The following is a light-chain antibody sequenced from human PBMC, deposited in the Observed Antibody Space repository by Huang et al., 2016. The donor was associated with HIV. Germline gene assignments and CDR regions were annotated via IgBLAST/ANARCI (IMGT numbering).Light chain of an antibody. CDR3: QQRRNWPPFT. CDR2: DAS. Sequence: EILLTLSPATLSLSPGDRATLSCRSGHDIETDLAWYQQKPGQAPRLLIYDASTRAADIPDRFGGSGSGTEFTLTSNSLEPGDYAIYFCQQRRNWPPFTFGPGTRVDIK. V-gene: IGKV3-11*01. CDR1: HDIETD. J-gene: IGKJ3*01.